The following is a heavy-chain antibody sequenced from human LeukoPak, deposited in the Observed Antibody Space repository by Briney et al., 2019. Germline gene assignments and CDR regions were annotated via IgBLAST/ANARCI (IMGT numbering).Heavy chain of an antibody. CDR2: INHSGST. CDR1: GGSFTAYY. Sequence: SETLSLTCTVHGGSFTAYYWSWIRQPPGKGPEWIGKINHSGSTDYNPSLKSRVTISVDTSKDQFSLNLISVTAADTAVYYCARTPPRGDYSGSDSYCNRWGQGTLVTVSS. D-gene: IGHD3-10*01. CDR3: ARTPPRGDYSGSDSYCNR. J-gene: IGHJ1*01. V-gene: IGHV4-34*01.